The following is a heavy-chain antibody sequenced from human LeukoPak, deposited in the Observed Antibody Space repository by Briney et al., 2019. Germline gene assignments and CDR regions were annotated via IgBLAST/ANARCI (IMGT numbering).Heavy chain of an antibody. CDR3: ARPRGDGRFDY. V-gene: IGHV1-69*04. CDR1: GGTFSSYA. J-gene: IGHJ4*02. CDR2: IIPILGIA. Sequence: VASVKVSCKASGGTFSSYAISWVRQAPGQGLEWMGRIIPILGIANYARKFQGRVTITADKSTSTAYMELSSLRSEDTAVYYCARPRGDGRFDYWGQGTLVTVSS. D-gene: IGHD2-15*01.